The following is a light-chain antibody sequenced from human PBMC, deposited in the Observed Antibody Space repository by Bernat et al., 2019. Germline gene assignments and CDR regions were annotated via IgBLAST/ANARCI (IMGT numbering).Light chain of an antibody. V-gene: IGLV3-21*03. CDR1: NIGSKS. Sequence: SYVLTQPPSVPVAPGKTARITCGGHNIGSKSVHWYQQKPGQAPVLVVYDDTARPSGIPERVSGSNSGQTATVTISRVEAGDEADYYCQVGDSSSDHPVFGGGTKLTVL. J-gene: IGLJ3*02. CDR3: QVGDSSSDHPV. CDR2: DDT.